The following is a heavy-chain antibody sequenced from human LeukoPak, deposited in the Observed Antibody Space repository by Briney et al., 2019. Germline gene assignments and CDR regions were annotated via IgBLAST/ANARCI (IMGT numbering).Heavy chain of an antibody. V-gene: IGHV3-23*01. CDR1: GFTFSSYA. CDR3: TRPLPNCNGDCYSAFDS. D-gene: IGHD2-21*02. J-gene: IGHJ4*02. CDR2: ISGSGGST. Sequence: PGGSLSLSCAASGFTFSSYAMSWVRQAPGKGLEWVSAISGSGGSTYYADSVKGRFTISRDNSKNTLYLQMNSLKTEDTAVYYCTRPLPNCNGDCYSAFDSWGQGTLVTVSS.